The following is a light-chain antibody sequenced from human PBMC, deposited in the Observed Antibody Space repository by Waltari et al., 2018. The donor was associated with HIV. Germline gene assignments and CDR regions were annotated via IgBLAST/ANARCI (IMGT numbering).Light chain of an antibody. Sequence: QSALTQPASVSGSPGQSIPISCPGTSRAVGSYHLVSWYQQHPGKAPKVMIYEVSKRPSGVSNRFSGSKSGNTASLTISGLQAEDEADYYCCSYAGSSTYVFGTGTKVTVL. V-gene: IGLV2-23*02. CDR1: SRAVGSYHL. CDR2: EVS. J-gene: IGLJ1*01. CDR3: CSYAGSSTYV.